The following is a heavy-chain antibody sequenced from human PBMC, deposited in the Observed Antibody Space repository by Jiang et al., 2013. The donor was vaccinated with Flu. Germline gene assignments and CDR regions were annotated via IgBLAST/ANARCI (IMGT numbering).Heavy chain of an antibody. CDR3: ARRDSSRAFDI. D-gene: IGHD3-22*01. V-gene: IGHV6-1*01. J-gene: IGHJ3*02. CDR2: TYYRSQWKN. Sequence: SPSRGLEWLGRTYYRSQWKNDYAGSVKSRITINPDTSKNQFSLQLNSVSPEDTAVYYCARRDSSRAFDIWGQGTVVTVSS.